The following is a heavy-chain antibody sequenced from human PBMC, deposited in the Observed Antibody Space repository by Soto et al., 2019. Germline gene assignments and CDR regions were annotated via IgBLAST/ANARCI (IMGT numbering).Heavy chain of an antibody. CDR1: GFTFSSYA. CDR2: ISGSGGST. Sequence: GGSLRLSCAASGFTFSSYAMSWVRQAPGKGLEWVSAISGSGGSTYYADSVKGRFTISRDNSKNTLYLQMNSLRAEDTAVYYCAKKGAPGSLRYFDWLLFDYWGQGTLVTVSS. CDR3: AKKGAPGSLRYFDWLLFDY. J-gene: IGHJ4*02. V-gene: IGHV3-23*01. D-gene: IGHD3-9*01.